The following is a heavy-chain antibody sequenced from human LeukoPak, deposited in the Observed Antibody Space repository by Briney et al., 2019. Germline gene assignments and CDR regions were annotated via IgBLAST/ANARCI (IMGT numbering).Heavy chain of an antibody. J-gene: IGHJ4*02. Sequence: SETLSLTCTVSAYSISSGYYWGWIRQPPGKGLEWIGSLSHSGSTYYNPSLKSRVTISVDTSKNQFSLKLRSVTAADTAVYYCARDIGARRDNYWGQGTLVTVSS. CDR3: ARDIGARRDNY. V-gene: IGHV4-38-2*02. CDR2: LSHSGST. D-gene: IGHD3-16*01. CDR1: AYSISSGYY.